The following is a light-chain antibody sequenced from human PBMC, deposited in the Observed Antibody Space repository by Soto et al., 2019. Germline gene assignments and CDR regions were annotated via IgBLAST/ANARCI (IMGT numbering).Light chain of an antibody. Sequence: EIVLTQSPGTLSLSPGARATLSCRASQRVSDKVAWYQQKPGQAPRLLIHGATTRATGIPARFSGSGSGTEFTLTISSLQSEDFAVYYCQQYNNWPRTFGQGTKVDIK. CDR2: GAT. CDR3: QQYNNWPRT. J-gene: IGKJ1*01. CDR1: QRVSDK. V-gene: IGKV3-15*01.